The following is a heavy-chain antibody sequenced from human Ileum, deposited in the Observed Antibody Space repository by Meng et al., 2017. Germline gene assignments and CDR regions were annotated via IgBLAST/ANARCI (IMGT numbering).Heavy chain of an antibody. Sequence: VELVGPGGALVQPGGSLRLSCAASGFTFSSYWMHWVRQAPGKGLVWVSRINSDGSTTNYADSLKGRFTISRDNAKNTLYLQMNSLRAEDTAVYYCATGGSGYFNYWGQGTLVTVSS. CDR3: ATGGSGYFNY. J-gene: IGHJ4*02. CDR1: GFTFSSYW. V-gene: IGHV3-74*01. CDR2: INSDGSTT. D-gene: IGHD3-3*01.